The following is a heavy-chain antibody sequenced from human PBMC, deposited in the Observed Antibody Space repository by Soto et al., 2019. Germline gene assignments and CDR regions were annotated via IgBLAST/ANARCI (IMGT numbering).Heavy chain of an antibody. J-gene: IGHJ4*02. CDR3: AKDARYGGSYLDY. CDR2: ISYDGSNK. Sequence: QVQLVESGGGVVQPGRSLRLSCAASGFTFSGYAMHWVRQAPDKGLEWVAVISYDGSNKYYADSVKGRFTISRDNSKNTLFLQMDRLRPEDTAVYYWAKDARYGGSYLDYWGQETLVTVSS. CDR1: GFTFSGYA. V-gene: IGHV3-30*18. D-gene: IGHD1-26*01.